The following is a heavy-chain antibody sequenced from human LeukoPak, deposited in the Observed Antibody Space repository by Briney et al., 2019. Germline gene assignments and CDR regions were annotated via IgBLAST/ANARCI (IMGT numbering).Heavy chain of an antibody. J-gene: IGHJ5*02. Sequence: SETLSLTCTVSGSFISSGYYWGWIRQPPGKGLEWIGSIYYSGSTYYNPSLKSRVTISVDTSKNQFSLKLSSVTAADTAVYYCARSITMNRNWFDPWGQGTLVTVSS. D-gene: IGHD3-22*01. CDR1: GSFISSGYY. V-gene: IGHV4-38-2*02. CDR2: IYYSGST. CDR3: ARSITMNRNWFDP.